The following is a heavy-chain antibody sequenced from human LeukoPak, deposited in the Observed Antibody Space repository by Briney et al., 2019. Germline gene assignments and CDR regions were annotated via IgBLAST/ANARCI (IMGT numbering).Heavy chain of an antibody. CDR2: ISGSGDKT. Sequence: GGSLRLSCAASGCTFSSYAMSWVRQAPGKWLESVSGISGSGDKTYYADSVAGRFTISRDNSKDTLYLQMNSLRADDTAVYYCAIGERFIDAFEFWGQGTMVTVSS. V-gene: IGHV3-23*01. J-gene: IGHJ3*01. CDR1: GCTFSSYA. CDR3: AIGERFIDAFEF.